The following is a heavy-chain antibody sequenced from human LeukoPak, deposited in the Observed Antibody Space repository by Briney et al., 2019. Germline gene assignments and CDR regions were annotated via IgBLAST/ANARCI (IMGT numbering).Heavy chain of an antibody. Sequence: SQTLSLTCTVSGGSISSGSYYWSWIRQPAGKGLEWIGRIYTSGSTNYNPSLKSRVTISVDTSKNQFSLKLSSVTAADTAVYYCARVIYGSGSYYNRMDWFDPWGQGTLVTVSS. CDR1: GGSISSGSYY. D-gene: IGHD3-10*01. CDR3: ARVIYGSGSYYNRMDWFDP. V-gene: IGHV4-61*02. CDR2: IYTSGST. J-gene: IGHJ5*02.